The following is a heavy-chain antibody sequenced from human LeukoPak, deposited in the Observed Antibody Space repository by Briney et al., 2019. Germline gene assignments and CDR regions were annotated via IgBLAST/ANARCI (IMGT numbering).Heavy chain of an antibody. Sequence: PGGSLRLSCVVSGFTFSTHNMNWVRQAPGKGLEWVSYISSSSRFIYYADSVKGRFTISRDNARNSLYLQMNSLRDEDTAVYYCAREGGSFLRYFDSWGQGTLVTVSS. J-gene: IGHJ4*02. CDR1: GFTFSTHN. D-gene: IGHD1-26*01. CDR3: AREGGSFLRYFDS. CDR2: ISSSSRFI. V-gene: IGHV3-48*02.